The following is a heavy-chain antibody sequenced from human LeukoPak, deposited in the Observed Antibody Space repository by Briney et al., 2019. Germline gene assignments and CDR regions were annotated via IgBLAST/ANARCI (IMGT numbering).Heavy chain of an antibody. V-gene: IGHV4-59*01. CDR2: IYYNGIS. J-gene: IGHJ5*02. CDR3: ARDGYNYNWFDP. Sequence: PSETLSLTCTVSGGSISGYYWSWIRQPPGKGLEWIAYIYYNGISNYNPSLKSRVIISVDSSKNQFSLKLTSVTAADTAVYYCARDGYNYNWFDPWGQGTLVTVSS. CDR1: GGSISGYY. D-gene: IGHD5-24*01.